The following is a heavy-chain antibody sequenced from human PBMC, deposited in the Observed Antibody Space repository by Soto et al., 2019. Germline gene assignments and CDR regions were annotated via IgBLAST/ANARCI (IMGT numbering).Heavy chain of an antibody. CDR2: IYYSGST. Sequence: SETLSLTCTVSGGSISSGGYYWSWIRQHPGKGLEWIGYIYYSGSTYYNPSLKSRVTISVDTSKNQFSLKLSSVTAADTAVYYCARAVVVVPAALGSGNWFDPWGQGTLVTVSS. CDR3: ARAVVVVPAALGSGNWFDP. J-gene: IGHJ5*02. CDR1: GGSISSGGYY. V-gene: IGHV4-31*03. D-gene: IGHD2-2*01.